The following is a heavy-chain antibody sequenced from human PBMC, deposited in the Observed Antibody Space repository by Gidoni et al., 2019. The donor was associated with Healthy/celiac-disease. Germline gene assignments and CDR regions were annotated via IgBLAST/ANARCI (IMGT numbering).Heavy chain of an antibody. V-gene: IGHV4-39*07. J-gene: IGHJ4*02. Sequence: QLHLQESGPGLVKPSEPLSLTCTVSVGSISISSYYWGCIRQPPGKGLEWIGSIYYSGSTYYNPSLKSRVTISVDTSKNQFSLKLSSVTAADTAVYYCARDRAGITGTTYYFDYWGQGTLVTVSS. CDR3: ARDRAGITGTTYYFDY. D-gene: IGHD1-7*01. CDR2: IYYSGST. CDR1: VGSISISSYY.